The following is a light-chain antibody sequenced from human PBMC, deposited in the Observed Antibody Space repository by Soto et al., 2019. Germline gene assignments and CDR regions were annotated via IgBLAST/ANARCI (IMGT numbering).Light chain of an antibody. V-gene: IGKV1-33*01. CDR1: QSISSW. CDR3: QQYDGLPT. CDR2: DAS. Sequence: DIQMTQSPSTLSSSVGDRFTITCRASQSISSWLAWYQQKPGKAPKVLIYDASNLGTGVPSRFSGSGSGTDFTFSISSLQPEDVATYYCQQYDGLPTFGQGTRLEIK. J-gene: IGKJ5*01.